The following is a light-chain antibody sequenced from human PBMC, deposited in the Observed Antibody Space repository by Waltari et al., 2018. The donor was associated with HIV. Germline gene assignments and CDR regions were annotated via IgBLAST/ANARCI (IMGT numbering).Light chain of an antibody. CDR2: DIT. CDR1: PSDLGGYDY. V-gene: IGLV2-11*01. Sequence: QSVLTQPRSVSGSLGQSVTITCTGTPSDLGGYDYVSWYQKRPDNAHKLIIDDITHRPAGVPDRFSSSKSGTTAALTISDLRAEDEAQYYCCSYGGSHTYYVFGTGTMVTV. CDR3: CSYGGSHTYYV. J-gene: IGLJ1*01.